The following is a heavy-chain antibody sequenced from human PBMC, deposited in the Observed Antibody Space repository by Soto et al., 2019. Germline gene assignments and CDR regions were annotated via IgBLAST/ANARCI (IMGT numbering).Heavy chain of an antibody. CDR2: ISYDGSNK. J-gene: IGHJ6*02. V-gene: IGHV3-30*18. CDR1: GFTFSSYG. D-gene: IGHD4-17*01. CDR3: ANEPEHYDYGDYVPPDHYGMDV. Sequence: PGGSLRLSCAASGFTFSSYGMHWVRQAPGKGLEWVAVISYDGSNKYYADSVKGRFTISRDNSKNTLYLQMNSLRAEDTAVYYCANEPEHYDYGDYVPPDHYGMDVWGQGTTVTVSS.